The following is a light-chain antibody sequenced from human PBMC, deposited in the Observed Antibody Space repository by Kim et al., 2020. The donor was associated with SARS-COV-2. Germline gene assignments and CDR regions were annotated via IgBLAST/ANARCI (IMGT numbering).Light chain of an antibody. CDR1: SSNIGSYNY. J-gene: IGLJ3*02. V-gene: IGLV2-14*03. CDR3: SSFTTRSTLV. Sequence: GQSISISCTGTSSNIGSYNYVSWHQQHPVKAPKLMIYDVNKRPSGISSRFSGSKSGSTASLTISGLQAEDEADYYCSSFTTRSTLVFGGGTKVTVL. CDR2: DVN.